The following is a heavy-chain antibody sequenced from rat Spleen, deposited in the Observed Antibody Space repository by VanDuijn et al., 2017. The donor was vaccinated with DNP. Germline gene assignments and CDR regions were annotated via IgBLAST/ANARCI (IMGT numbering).Heavy chain of an antibody. V-gene: IGHV5-58*01. CDR1: GFTFSRHW. J-gene: IGHJ4*01. Sequence: EVQLVESGGGLVQPGRSLKLSCVVSGFTFSRHWMFWIRQAPGKGLEWVASINTDGGSTYYPDSVKGRFTISRDDAKNTLSLQMNSLRSEDTATYYCARVGDLHDGGDGDVLDVWGQGTSVTVSS. CDR2: INTDGGST. CDR3: ARVGDLHDGGDGDVLDV. D-gene: IGHD1-12*02.